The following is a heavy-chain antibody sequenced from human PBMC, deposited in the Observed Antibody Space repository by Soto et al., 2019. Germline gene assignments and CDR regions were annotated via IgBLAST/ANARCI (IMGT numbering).Heavy chain of an antibody. CDR3: AKSRSPYYYDSSGYLYGSPGANYFDY. CDR2: ISGSGGST. V-gene: IGHV3-23*01. D-gene: IGHD3-22*01. Sequence: EVQLLESGGGLVQPGGSLRLSCAASGFTFSSYAMSWVRQAPGKGLEWVSAISGSGGSTYYADSVKGRFTISRDNSKNTLYLQMNSLRAEDTAVYYCAKSRSPYYYDSSGYLYGSPGANYFDYWGQGTLVTVSS. J-gene: IGHJ4*02. CDR1: GFTFSSYA.